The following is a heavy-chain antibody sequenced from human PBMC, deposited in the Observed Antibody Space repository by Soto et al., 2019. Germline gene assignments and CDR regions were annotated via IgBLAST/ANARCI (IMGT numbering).Heavy chain of an antibody. CDR2: IFSNDEK. D-gene: IGHD2-2*01. CDR1: GFSLSNARMG. Sequence: QVTLKESGPVLVKPTETLTLTCTVSGFSLSNARMGVSWIRQPPGKALEWLAHIFSNDEKSYSTSLKSRLTISKDPSKSQVVLTMTNMDPVDTAPSYCARMIVVVPAAHTGGQSFDPCGPGTLVTVSS. CDR3: ARMIVVVPAAHTGGQSFDP. J-gene: IGHJ5*02. V-gene: IGHV2-26*01.